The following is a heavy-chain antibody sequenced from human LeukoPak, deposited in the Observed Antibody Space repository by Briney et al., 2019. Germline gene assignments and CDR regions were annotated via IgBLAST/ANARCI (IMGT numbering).Heavy chain of an antibody. CDR1: GGTFSSYA. V-gene: IGHV1-69*04. Sequence: ASVKVSCKASGGTFSSYAISWVRQAPGQGLEWMRRIIPILGIANYAQKFQGRVTITADKSTSTAYMELSSLRSEDTAVYYCARRLIGYYDSSGYYLDYYGMDVWGQGTTVTVSS. CDR2: IIPILGIA. D-gene: IGHD3-22*01. CDR3: ARRLIGYYDSSGYYLDYYGMDV. J-gene: IGHJ6*02.